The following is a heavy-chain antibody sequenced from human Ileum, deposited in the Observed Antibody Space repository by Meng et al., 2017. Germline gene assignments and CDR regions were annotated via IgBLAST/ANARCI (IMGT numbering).Heavy chain of an antibody. CDR2: MYYSGTT. J-gene: IGHJ4*02. CDR1: GGSVSNSGYY. V-gene: IGHV4-61*08. CDR3: ARGPDTAKSAY. Sequence: VQPQESGPGLVRPSAPLTPTCSVPGGSVSNSGYYWNWIRQPPGSGLELSAIMYYSGTTRYNPSLKSRVIITLDTSINQYSLYLTSVTAADTAVYYCARGPDTAKSAYWGQGTLVTVSS. D-gene: IGHD5-18*01.